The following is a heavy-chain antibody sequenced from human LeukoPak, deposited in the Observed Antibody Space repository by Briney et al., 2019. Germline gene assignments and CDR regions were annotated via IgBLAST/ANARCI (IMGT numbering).Heavy chain of an antibody. CDR1: GFSFSDAW. CDR3: ARGVIHFDY. D-gene: IGHD3-10*02. J-gene: IGHJ4*02. CDR2: IESKTDGGTT. Sequence: PGGSHRLSCAASGFSFSDAWMSWVRQIPGKGLEWVGRIESKTDGGTTDYAAPVKGRFTISRDNAKNTLYLQMNSLRAEDTAVYYYARGVIHFDYWGQGTLVTVSS. V-gene: IGHV3-15*04.